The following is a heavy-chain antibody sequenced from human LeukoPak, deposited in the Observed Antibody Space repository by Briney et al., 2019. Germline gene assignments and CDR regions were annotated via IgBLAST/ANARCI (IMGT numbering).Heavy chain of an antibody. CDR3: ARRGIVDDFDY. CDR2: IYPGDSDT. V-gene: IGHV5-51*01. CDR1: GYSFTSYW. J-gene: IGHJ4*02. Sequence: GESLKISCKGSGYSFTSYWIGWVRQMPGKGLEWMGIIYPGDSDTRYSPSFQGQVTISAAKSISTAYQQESSLKASDTAMYYCARRGIVDDFDYWGQGTLVSVSS. D-gene: IGHD2-15*01.